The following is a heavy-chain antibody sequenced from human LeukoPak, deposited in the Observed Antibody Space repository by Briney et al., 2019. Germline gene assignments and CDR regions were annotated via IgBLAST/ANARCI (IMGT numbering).Heavy chain of an antibody. J-gene: IGHJ4*02. CDR2: ISGSDSST. CDR1: GFPFSTYA. CDR3: AKGTSSSWTYFDY. V-gene: IGHV3-23*01. Sequence: PGGSLRLSCAASGFPFSTYAMSWVRQPPAKGLEWVSFISGSDSSTYYADSVKGRFTISRDNSKNTLYLQMNSLRAEDTAVYYCAKGTSSSWTYFDYWGQGTLVTASS. D-gene: IGHD6-13*01.